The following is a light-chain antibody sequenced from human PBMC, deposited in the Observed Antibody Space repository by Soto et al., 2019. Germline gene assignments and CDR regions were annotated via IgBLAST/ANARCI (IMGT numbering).Light chain of an antibody. Sequence: DIQMTQSPSSLSASVGDRVTITCRASQSMSSYLNWYQQKPGKAPKLLIYAASSLQSWVPSRFSGSGSGTDFTLTTSSLQPEDFATYYCQQSYSTPLTFGGGTKVEIK. V-gene: IGKV1-39*01. J-gene: IGKJ4*01. CDR3: QQSYSTPLT. CDR1: QSMSSY. CDR2: AAS.